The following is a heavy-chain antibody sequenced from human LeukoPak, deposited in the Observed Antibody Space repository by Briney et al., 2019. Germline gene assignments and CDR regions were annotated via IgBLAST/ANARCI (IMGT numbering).Heavy chain of an antibody. Sequence: ASVKVSCKASGYTFTGYYMHWVRQAPGQGLEWMGWINPNSGGTNYAQKFQGRVTMTRDTSISTAYMELSRLRSDDTAVYYCASRYCSSTSCSEGNWFDPWGQGTLVTVSS. D-gene: IGHD2-2*01. CDR3: ASRYCSSTSCSEGNWFDP. CDR2: INPNSGGT. V-gene: IGHV1-2*02. J-gene: IGHJ5*02. CDR1: GYTFTGYY.